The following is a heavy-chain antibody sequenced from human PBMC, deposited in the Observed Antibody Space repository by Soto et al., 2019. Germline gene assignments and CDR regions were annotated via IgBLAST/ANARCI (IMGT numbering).Heavy chain of an antibody. CDR2: ISTSTGNT. Sequence: QVQLVQSGGEVKKPGASVKVSCKASGYTFTTFGITWVRQVPGQGLEWLGWISTSTGNTNYAQNLQGRVTLTTDTSTRTAYMELRSLTSDDTAVYYWARSPRVIVTAKGTLDFLGQGTLITVSS. D-gene: IGHD2-21*02. J-gene: IGHJ4*02. CDR3: ARSPRVIVTAKGTLDF. V-gene: IGHV1-18*04. CDR1: GYTFTTFG.